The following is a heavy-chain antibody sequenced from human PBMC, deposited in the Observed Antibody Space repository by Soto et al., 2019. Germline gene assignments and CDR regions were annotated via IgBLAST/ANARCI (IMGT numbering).Heavy chain of an antibody. CDR2: VFTTGTT. Sequence: SETLPLTCSVTGGSINNYYWSWVRQSAGKGLEWIGRVFTTGTTDYNPSLKGRVTISVDTSKNQFSLSLRSVTAADTAIYYCARDFNSIFDDFADMRWNFDPWGQGTLVTVSS. D-gene: IGHD3-3*02. CDR3: ARDFNSIFDDFADMRWNFDP. J-gene: IGHJ5*02. V-gene: IGHV4-4*07. CDR1: GGSINNYY.